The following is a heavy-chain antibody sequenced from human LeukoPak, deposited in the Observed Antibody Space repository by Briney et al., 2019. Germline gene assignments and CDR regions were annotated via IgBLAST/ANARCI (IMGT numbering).Heavy chain of an antibody. V-gene: IGHV3-66*01. CDR2: IYSGGST. CDR1: GFTVSSNY. D-gene: IGHD1-1*01. CDR3: ARVWKGIRSHDAFDI. J-gene: IGHJ3*02. Sequence: GGSLRLSCAASGFTVSSNYMSWVRQAPGKGLEWVSLIYSGGSTYYADSVKGRLTISRDNSKNTLYLQMNSLRAEDTAVYYCARVWKGIRSHDAFDIWGQGTMVTVSS.